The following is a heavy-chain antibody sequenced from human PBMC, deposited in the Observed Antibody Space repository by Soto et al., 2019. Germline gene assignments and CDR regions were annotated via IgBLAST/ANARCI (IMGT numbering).Heavy chain of an antibody. J-gene: IGHJ6*02. CDR3: ARVFPYSSSWRYYYYGMDV. Sequence: PSETLSLTCAVYGGSFSGYYWSWIRQPPGKGLEWIGEINHSGSTNYNPSLKSRVTTSVDTSKNQFSLKLSSVTAADTAVYYCARVFPYSSSWRYYYYGMDVWGQGTTVTVSS. V-gene: IGHV4-34*01. D-gene: IGHD6-13*01. CDR2: INHSGST. CDR1: GGSFSGYY.